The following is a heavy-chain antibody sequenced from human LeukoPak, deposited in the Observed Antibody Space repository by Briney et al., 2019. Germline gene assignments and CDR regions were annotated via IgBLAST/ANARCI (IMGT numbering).Heavy chain of an antibody. D-gene: IGHD6-19*01. CDR1: GYTFASYG. V-gene: IGHV1-18*01. CDR2: ISAYNGNT. J-gene: IGHJ6*02. Sequence: ASVKVSCKASGYTFASYGISWVRQAPGQGLEWMGWISAYNGNTNYAQKLQGRVTMTTDTSTSTAYMELRSLRSDDTAVYYYARDRTREQWLLAGNYYYYYGMDVWGQGTTVTVSS. CDR3: ARDRTREQWLLAGNYYYYYGMDV.